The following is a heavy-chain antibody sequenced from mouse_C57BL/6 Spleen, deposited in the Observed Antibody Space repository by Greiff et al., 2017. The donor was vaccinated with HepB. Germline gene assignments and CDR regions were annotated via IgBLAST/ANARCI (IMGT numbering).Heavy chain of an antibody. D-gene: IGHD1-1*01. CDR2: INPNNGGT. J-gene: IGHJ1*03. CDR3: ARDGSSFWYFDV. Sequence: VQLQQSGPELVKPGASVKIPCKASGYTFTDYNMDWVKQSHGKSLEWIRDINPNNGGTIYNQKFKGKATLTVDKSSSTAYMELRSLTSEDTAVYYCARDGSSFWYFDVWGTGTTVTVSS. CDR1: GYTFTDYN. V-gene: IGHV1-18*01.